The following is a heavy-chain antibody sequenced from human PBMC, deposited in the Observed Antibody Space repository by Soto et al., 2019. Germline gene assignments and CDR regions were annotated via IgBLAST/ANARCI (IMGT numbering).Heavy chain of an antibody. CDR3: ARRHSSSLFDY. J-gene: IGHJ4*02. V-gene: IGHV4-39*01. CDR2: IYYSGST. CDR1: GGSISSTNYY. Sequence: QLQLQESGPGLVKPSETLSLTCTVSGGSISSTNYYWGWIRQPPGKGLEWIGIIYYSGSTYYNPSLKIRVTISVDTSKNHFSLKLSSVTAADTAVYYCARRHSSSLFDYCGQGTLVTVSS. D-gene: IGHD6-13*01.